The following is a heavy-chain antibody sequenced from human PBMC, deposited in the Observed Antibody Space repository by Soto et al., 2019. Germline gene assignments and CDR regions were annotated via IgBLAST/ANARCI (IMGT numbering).Heavy chain of an antibody. Sequence: ASVKVSCKTAGYTFTDYYMHWVRQAPGQGFEWVGGINPKSGGPKYVPKFQGRVTVTRDTSTSTAYMELNRLTSDDTAVYYCASEDCRNTNCLKGFDYWGQGTLVTVSS. CDR2: INPKSGGP. CDR3: ASEDCRNTNCLKGFDY. J-gene: IGHJ4*02. CDR1: GYTFTDYY. V-gene: IGHV1-2*02. D-gene: IGHD2-15*01.